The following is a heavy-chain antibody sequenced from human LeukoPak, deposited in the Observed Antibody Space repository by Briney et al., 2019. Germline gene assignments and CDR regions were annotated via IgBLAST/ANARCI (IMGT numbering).Heavy chain of an antibody. CDR1: GFTVSSNY. V-gene: IGHV3-53*01. J-gene: IGHJ4*02. CDR3: ARETYYYGSGIHPYYFDY. CDR2: IYSGDST. D-gene: IGHD3-10*01. Sequence: GGSLRLSCAASGFTVSSNYMSWVRQAPGKGLEWVSVIYSGDSTYYADSVEGRFTISRDNSKNTLYLQMNSLRAEDTAVYYCARETYYYGSGIHPYYFDYWGQGTLVTVSS.